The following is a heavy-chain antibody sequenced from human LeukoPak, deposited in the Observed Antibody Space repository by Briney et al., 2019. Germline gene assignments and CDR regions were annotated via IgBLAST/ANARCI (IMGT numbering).Heavy chain of an antibody. Sequence: PSETLSLTCTVSGGSISSYYWSWIRQPPGKGLEWIGYIYYSGSTSYNPSLKSRVTMSVDTSKNQFSLKLSSVTAADTAVYYCARDRSYYYGSGSYPLDYWGQGTLVTVSS. D-gene: IGHD3-10*01. J-gene: IGHJ4*02. CDR2: IYYSGST. CDR3: ARDRSYYYGSGSYPLDY. V-gene: IGHV4-59*12. CDR1: GGSISSYY.